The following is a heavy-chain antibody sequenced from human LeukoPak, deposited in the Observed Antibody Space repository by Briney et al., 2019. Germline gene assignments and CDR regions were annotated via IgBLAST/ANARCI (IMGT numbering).Heavy chain of an antibody. V-gene: IGHV1-18*01. CDR2: ISAYNGNT. Sequence: ASVKVSCKASGYAFTSYGISWVRQAPGQGLEWMGWISAYNGNTNYAQKLQGRVTMTTDTSTSTAYMELRSLRSDDTAVYYCARDVGKYSSSWYWFDPWGQGTLVTVSS. J-gene: IGHJ5*02. CDR3: ARDVGKYSSSWYWFDP. CDR1: GYAFTSYG. D-gene: IGHD6-13*01.